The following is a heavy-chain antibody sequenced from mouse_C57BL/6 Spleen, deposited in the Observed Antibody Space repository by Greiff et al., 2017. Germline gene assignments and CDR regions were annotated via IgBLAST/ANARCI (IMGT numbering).Heavy chain of an antibody. CDR2: IYPGDGDT. CDR3: ARGRVGATDYYAMDY. Sequence: VQLQQSGPELVKPGASVKISCKASGYAFSSSWMNWVKQRPGKGLEWIGRIYPGDGDTNYNGKFKGKATLTAAKSSSTAYMQLSSLTSEDSAVYFCARGRVGATDYYAMDYWGQGASVTVSS. CDR1: GYAFSSSW. J-gene: IGHJ4*01. V-gene: IGHV1-82*01. D-gene: IGHD1-1*01.